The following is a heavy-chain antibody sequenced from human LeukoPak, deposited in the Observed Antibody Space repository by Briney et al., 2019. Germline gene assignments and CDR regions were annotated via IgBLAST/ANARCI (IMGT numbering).Heavy chain of an antibody. CDR1: GFTFSSHW. V-gene: IGHV3-74*01. J-gene: IGHJ4*02. CDR3: ARDSTYYYGSGSYSDFDY. D-gene: IGHD3-10*01. Sequence: GRSLRLSCAASGFTFSSHWMHWVRQAPGKGLVWVSRINNDGSSTSYADSVKGRFTISRDNAKNTLYLQMNSLRAEDTAVYYCARDSTYYYGSGSYSDFDYWGQGTLVTASS. CDR2: INNDGSST.